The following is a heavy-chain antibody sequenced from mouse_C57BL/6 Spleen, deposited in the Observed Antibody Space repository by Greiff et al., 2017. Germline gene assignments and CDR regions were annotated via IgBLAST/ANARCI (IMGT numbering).Heavy chain of an antibody. CDR1: GYTFTSYG. CDR2: IYPRSGNT. D-gene: IGHD2-4*01. CDR3: AEIYYDYDGTFAY. Sequence: VQLQQSGAELARPGASVKLSCKASGYTFTSYGISWVKQRTGQGLEWIGEIYPRSGNTYYNEKFKGKATLTADKSSSTAYMELRSLTSEDSAVYFCAEIYYDYDGTFAYRGQGTLVTVSA. J-gene: IGHJ3*01. V-gene: IGHV1-81*01.